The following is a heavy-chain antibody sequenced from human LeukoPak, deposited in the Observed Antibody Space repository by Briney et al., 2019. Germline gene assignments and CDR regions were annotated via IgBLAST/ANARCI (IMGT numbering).Heavy chain of an antibody. CDR3: AKGVSAVAATFDY. CDR2: ISWNSGSI. CDR1: GFTFDDYA. J-gene: IGHJ4*02. V-gene: IGHV3-9*01. Sequence: GRSLRLSCAASGFTFDDYAMHWVRQAPGKGLEWVSGISWNSGSIGYADSVKGRFTISRDNAKNSLYLQMNSLRAEDTALYYCAKGVSAVAATFDYWGQGTLVTVSS. D-gene: IGHD6-19*01.